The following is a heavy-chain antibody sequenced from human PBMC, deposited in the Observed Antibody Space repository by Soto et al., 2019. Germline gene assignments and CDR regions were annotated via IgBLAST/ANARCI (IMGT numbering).Heavy chain of an antibody. D-gene: IGHD6-19*01. CDR3: ARVEAVAGLYNYHGLDV. J-gene: IGHJ6*02. V-gene: IGHV1-69*12. Sequence: QVQLVQSGAEVKKPGSSVKVSCKVSGGTFSNYAIDWVRLAPGHGLGWMGGIVPIFGTTYYTQKFQGRATIIADDSTTTAYLEMSSLRSVATAIYYCARVEAVAGLYNYHGLDVWGQGTAVTVSS. CDR2: IVPIFGTT. CDR1: GGTFSNYA.